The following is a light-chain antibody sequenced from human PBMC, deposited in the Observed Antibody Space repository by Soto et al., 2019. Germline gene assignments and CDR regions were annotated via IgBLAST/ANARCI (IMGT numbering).Light chain of an antibody. CDR2: GAS. V-gene: IGKV3-20*01. J-gene: IGKJ5*01. Sequence: EILLTQSPATLSLSPGERATLSCRASQSVSSSHLAWYQQKPGPAPRLLIYGASSRATGIPDRFRGSGSGTDFTLTISRLEPEDFAVYYCQQYGSSPITFGQGTRLEIK. CDR1: QSVSSSH. CDR3: QQYGSSPIT.